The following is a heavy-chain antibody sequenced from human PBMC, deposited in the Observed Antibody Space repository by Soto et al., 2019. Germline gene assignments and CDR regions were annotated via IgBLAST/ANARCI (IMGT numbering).Heavy chain of an antibody. Sequence: QVQLVESGGGVVQPGRSLRLSCVASGFTFRSYDMHWVRQAPGKGLEWVVFISDDGSSKYYADSVKGRFTISRDNSKNTLYLQMNSLRAEDTAVYYCAVVSSPDYWGQGTLVTVSS. CDR3: AVVSSPDY. J-gene: IGHJ4*02. CDR1: GFTFRSYD. D-gene: IGHD2-21*01. V-gene: IGHV3-30*03. CDR2: ISDDGSSK.